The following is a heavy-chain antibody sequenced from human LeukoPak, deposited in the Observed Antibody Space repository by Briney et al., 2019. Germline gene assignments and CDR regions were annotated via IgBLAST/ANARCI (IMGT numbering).Heavy chain of an antibody. D-gene: IGHD6-6*01. V-gene: IGHV4-34*01. CDR2: INHSGST. J-gene: IGHJ5*02. Sequence: SETLSLTCAVYGGSFSGYYWSWIRQPPGKGLEWIGEINHSGSTNYNPSLKSQVTISVDTSKNQFSLKLSSVTAADTAVYYCACKAIAARPNWFDPWGQGALVTVSS. CDR1: GGSFSGYY. CDR3: ACKAIAARPNWFDP.